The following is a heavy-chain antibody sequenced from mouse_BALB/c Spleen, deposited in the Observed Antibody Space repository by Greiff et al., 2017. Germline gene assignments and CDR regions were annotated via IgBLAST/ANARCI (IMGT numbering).Heavy chain of an antibody. CDR3: ASRDSYYAMDY. D-gene: IGHD3-3*01. V-gene: IGHV1-9*01. CDR1: GYTFSSYW. Sequence: QVQLQQSGAELAKPGASVKISCKATGYTFSSYWIEWVKQRPGHGLEWIGEILPGSGSTNYNEKFKGKATFTADTSSNTAYMQLSSLTSEDSAVYYCASRDSYYAMDYWGQGTSVTVSS. CDR2: ILPGSGST. J-gene: IGHJ4*01.